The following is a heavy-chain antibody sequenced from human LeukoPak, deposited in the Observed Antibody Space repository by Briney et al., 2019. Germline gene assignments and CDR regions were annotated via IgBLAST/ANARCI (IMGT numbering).Heavy chain of an antibody. CDR3: ARAFSEQWLVGPYYYYYMDV. V-gene: IGHV1-8*03. CDR1: GYTFTSYY. J-gene: IGHJ6*03. D-gene: IGHD6-19*01. Sequence: ASVKVSCKASGYTFTSYYMHWVRQAPGQGLEWMGWMNPNSGNTGYAQKFQGRVTITRNTSISTAYMELSSLRSEDTAVYYCARAFSEQWLVGPYYYYYMDVWGKGTTVTVSS. CDR2: MNPNSGNT.